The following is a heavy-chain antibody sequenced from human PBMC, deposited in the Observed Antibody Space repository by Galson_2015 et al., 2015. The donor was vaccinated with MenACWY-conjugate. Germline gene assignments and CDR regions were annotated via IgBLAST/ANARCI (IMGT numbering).Heavy chain of an antibody. CDR3: ARHSGTSSDFDY. V-gene: IGHV2-5*02. CDR2: IYWDDDK. Sequence: PALVKPTQTLTLTCTFSGFSLSTSGVGVGWIRQPPGKALEWLALIYWDDDKRYSPSLKSRLTITKDTSKNQVVLTMTNMDPVDTATYYCARHSGTSSDFDYWDQGTLVTVSS. CDR1: GFSLSTSGVG. J-gene: IGHJ4*02. D-gene: IGHD1-26*01.